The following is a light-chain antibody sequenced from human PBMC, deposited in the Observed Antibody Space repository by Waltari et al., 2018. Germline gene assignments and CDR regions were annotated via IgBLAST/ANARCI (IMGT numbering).Light chain of an antibody. J-gene: IGKJ1*01. V-gene: IGKV3-15*01. Sequence: EVVMTQSPAPLSVSPGERATLSCRASQSVRSNLAWFQQKPGQAPRLLIYGASTRATNIPVRFSGSGSGTEFTLTISSLQSEDFAVYYCQQYNDWWTFGQGTKVEIK. CDR1: QSVRSN. CDR2: GAS. CDR3: QQYNDWWT.